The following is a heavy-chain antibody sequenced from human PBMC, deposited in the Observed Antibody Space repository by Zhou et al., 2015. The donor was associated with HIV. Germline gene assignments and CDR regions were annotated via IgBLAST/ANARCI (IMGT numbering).Heavy chain of an antibody. D-gene: IGHD3-10*01. CDR2: IRSEAYGATR. CDR3: TRVPTYYYASGREVGFDH. J-gene: IGHJ4*02. V-gene: IGHV3-49*05. Sequence: EVQLVESGGELVKPGRSLRLSCRTSGFTFGEYAMNWFRQAPGKGLEWVGFIRSEAYGATREYAASVKGRFTISRDDSKGIAYLQMDSLKTDDTAVYFCTRVPTYYYASGREVGFDHWGQGTLVTVSS. CDR1: GFTFGEYA.